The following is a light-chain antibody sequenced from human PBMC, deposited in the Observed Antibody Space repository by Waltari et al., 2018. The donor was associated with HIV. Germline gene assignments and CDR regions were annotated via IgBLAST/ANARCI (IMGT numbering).Light chain of an antibody. J-gene: IGKJ4*01. CDR3: HQLNSYPLT. CDR2: SAS. V-gene: IGKV1-9*01. Sequence: DIQLTQSPSFLSASIGDRVTIACRASQGVASYLAWYQRKPGKAPKLLIYSASTLQSGVPSRFSGSGSGTEFTLTISSLQPEDLATYYCHQLNSYPLTFGGGTKVEIK. CDR1: QGVASY.